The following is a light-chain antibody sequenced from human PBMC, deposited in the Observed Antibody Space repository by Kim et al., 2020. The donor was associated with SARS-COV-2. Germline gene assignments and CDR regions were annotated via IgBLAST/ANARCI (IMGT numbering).Light chain of an antibody. CDR2: DVI. Sequence: GHEVTISCTGTSSDCGGYNYVSWYQQHPGKAPRLMMFDVIKRPSGVPDRFSGSKSGNTASLTISGLQVEDEADYYCCSYAGTHTVVFGGGTQLTVL. J-gene: IGLJ2*01. CDR3: CSYAGTHTVV. CDR1: SSDCGGYNY. V-gene: IGLV2-11*03.